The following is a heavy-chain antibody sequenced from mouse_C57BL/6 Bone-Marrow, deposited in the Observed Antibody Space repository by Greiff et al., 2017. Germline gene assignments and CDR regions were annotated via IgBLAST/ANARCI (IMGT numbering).Heavy chain of an antibody. CDR3: ARGASDYSNFYAMDY. CDR1: GYTFTSYW. D-gene: IGHD2-5*01. V-gene: IGHV1-69*01. J-gene: IGHJ4*01. Sequence: QVQLQQPGAELVMPGASVKLSCKASGYTFTSYWMHWVKQRPGQGLEWIGEIDPSDSYTNYNQKFKGKSTLTVDKSTSTAYMQLSSLTSEDSAVDYCARGASDYSNFYAMDYWGQGTSVTVSS. CDR2: IDPSDSYT.